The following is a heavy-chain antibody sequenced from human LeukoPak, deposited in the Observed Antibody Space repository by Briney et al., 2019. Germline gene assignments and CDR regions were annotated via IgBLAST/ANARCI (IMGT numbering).Heavy chain of an antibody. CDR3: AREGQIAAAGTFDY. CDR1: GYTFTGYY. V-gene: IGHV1-2*02. D-gene: IGHD6-13*01. CDR2: INPNSGGT. Sequence: ASVKVSCKAPGYTFTGYYMHWVRQAPGQGLEWMGWINPNSGGTNYAQKFQGRVTMTRDTSISTAYMELSRLRSDDTAVYYCAREGQIAAAGTFDYWGQGTLVTVSS. J-gene: IGHJ4*02.